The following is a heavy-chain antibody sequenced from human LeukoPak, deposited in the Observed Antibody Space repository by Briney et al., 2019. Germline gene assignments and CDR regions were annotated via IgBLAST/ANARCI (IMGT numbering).Heavy chain of an antibody. CDR2: ISYDGSNK. D-gene: IGHD3-22*01. Sequence: GGSLRLSCAASGFTFSSYAMHWVRQAPGKGLEWVAVISYDGSNKYYADSVKGRFTISRDNAKNSLYLQMNSLRAEDTAVYYCAKVFDYDSSGYLQGWGQGTLVTVSS. CDR3: AKVFDYDSSGYLQG. CDR1: GFTFSSYA. V-gene: IGHV3-30-3*01. J-gene: IGHJ4*02.